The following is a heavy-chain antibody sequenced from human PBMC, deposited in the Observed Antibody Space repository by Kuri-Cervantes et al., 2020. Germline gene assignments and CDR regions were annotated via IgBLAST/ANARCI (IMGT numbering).Heavy chain of an antibody. CDR3: AKDLYTALITGIAFDV. V-gene: IGHV3-74*01. Sequence: GESLKISCAASGFTFSRYWMHWVRQGPGKGLVWVSRINTDGSSTNYAGSVKGRFTISRDNSQNTVSLQMNNLRAADTAVYFCAKDLYTALITGIAFDVWGQGTVVTVSS. J-gene: IGHJ3*01. D-gene: IGHD5-18*01. CDR2: INTDGSST. CDR1: GFTFSRYW.